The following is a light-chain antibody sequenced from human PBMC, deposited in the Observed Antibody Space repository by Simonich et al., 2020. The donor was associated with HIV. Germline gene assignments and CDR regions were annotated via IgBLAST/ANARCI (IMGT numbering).Light chain of an antibody. J-gene: IGLJ3*02. CDR3: AAWDDSLNGPV. Sequence: QSALTQPASVSGSPGQSITISCTGTASDVGSYNLVSWYQQHPGKAPKLMIYEGRERPAGVSNRFAGSKSGNTASLTISGLQAEDEADYYCAAWDDSLNGPVFGGGTKLTVL. CDR2: EGR. V-gene: IGLV2-23*01. CDR1: ASDVGSYNL.